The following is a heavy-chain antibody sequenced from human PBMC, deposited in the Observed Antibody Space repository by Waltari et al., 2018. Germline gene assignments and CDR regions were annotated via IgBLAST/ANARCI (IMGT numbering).Heavy chain of an antibody. V-gene: IGHV4-34*01. J-gene: IGHJ3*01. CDR2: INHSGST. Sequence: QVQLQQWGAGLLKPSETLSLTCAVYGGSFSGYYWRWIRQPPGKGLEWIGEINHSGSTNYNPSLKSRVTISVDTSKNQFSLKLSSVTAADTAVYYCVLWEDSIAAADWGRWGQGTMVTVSS. CDR3: VLWEDSIAAADWGR. CDR1: GGSFSGYY. D-gene: IGHD6-13*01.